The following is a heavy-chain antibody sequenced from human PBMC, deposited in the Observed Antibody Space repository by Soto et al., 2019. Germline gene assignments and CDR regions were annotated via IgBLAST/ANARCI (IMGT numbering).Heavy chain of an antibody. CDR1: DHSISTSSYY. CDR2: LHYSGTT. V-gene: IGHV4-39*01. D-gene: IGHD2-2*01. CDR3: ARHDWSRFYGMDV. J-gene: IGHJ6*02. Sequence: SETLSLTCTVSDHSISTSSYYWGWFRQSPGKGLEWIGSLHYSGTTYYHPSLKSRVTISVDASRNQFSLRANSVTAADTAVYYCARHDWSRFYGMDVWGQGTTVTVS.